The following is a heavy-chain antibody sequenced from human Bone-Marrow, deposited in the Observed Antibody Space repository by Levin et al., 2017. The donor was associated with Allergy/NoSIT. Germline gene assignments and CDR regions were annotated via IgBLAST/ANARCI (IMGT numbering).Heavy chain of an antibody. CDR3: AKQLYDSSGYYYGNFDY. CDR1: GFTFSSYA. J-gene: IGHJ4*02. CDR2: ISGSGGST. D-gene: IGHD3-22*01. Sequence: GGSLRLSCAASGFTFSSYAMSWVRQAPGKGLEWVSAISGSGGSTYYADSVKGRFTISRDNSKNTLYLQMNSLRAEDTAVYYCAKQLYDSSGYYYGNFDYWGQGTLVTVSS. V-gene: IGHV3-23*01.